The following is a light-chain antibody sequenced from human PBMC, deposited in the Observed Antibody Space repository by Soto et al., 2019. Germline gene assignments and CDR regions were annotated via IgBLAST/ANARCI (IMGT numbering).Light chain of an antibody. CDR3: QQYNNWPPVT. CDR1: QSVSSN. Sequence: EIVMTQSPVTLSVSPGERVTLSCRASQSVSSNLAWYQQKFGQAPRLLIYGASTRVTGIPARFSGSGSGTEFTLTISSLQSEDFVIYYCQQYNNWPPVTFGQGTRLEIK. V-gene: IGKV3-15*01. CDR2: GAS. J-gene: IGKJ5*01.